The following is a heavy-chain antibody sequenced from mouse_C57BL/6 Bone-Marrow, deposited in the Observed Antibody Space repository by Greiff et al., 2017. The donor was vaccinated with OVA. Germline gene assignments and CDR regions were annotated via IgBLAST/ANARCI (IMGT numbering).Heavy chain of an antibody. J-gene: IGHJ3*01. Sequence: VQLQQSGPELVKPGASVKIPCKASGYTFTDYNMDWVKQSHGKSLEWIGDINPNNGGTTYNQKFKGKATLTVDNASSTAYMELRSLTSEDTAVYYCARRGLFAYWGKGTLVTVSA. CDR1: GYTFTDYN. D-gene: IGHD3-1*01. CDR2: INPNNGGT. V-gene: IGHV1-18*01. CDR3: ARRGLFAY.